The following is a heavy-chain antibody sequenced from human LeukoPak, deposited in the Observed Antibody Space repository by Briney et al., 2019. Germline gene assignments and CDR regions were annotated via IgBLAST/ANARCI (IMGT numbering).Heavy chain of an antibody. CDR3: ARVVSGSYFKFGSYFDY. D-gene: IGHD1-26*01. CDR2: IYYSGST. CDR1: GGSTSSSSYY. Sequence: SETLSLTCTVSGGSTSSSSYYWGWIRQPPGKGLEWIGSIYYSGSTYYNPSLKSRVTISVDTSKNQFSLKLSSVTAADTAVYYCARVVSGSYFKFGSYFDYWGQGTLVTVSS. V-gene: IGHV4-39*07. J-gene: IGHJ4*02.